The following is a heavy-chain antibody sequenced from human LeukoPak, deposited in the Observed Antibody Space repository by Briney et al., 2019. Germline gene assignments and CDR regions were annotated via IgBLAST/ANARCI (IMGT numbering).Heavy chain of an antibody. CDR3: VKDKATAGFDY. CDR1: GFTFGTYS. Sequence: GGSLRLSCSASGFTFGTYSMHWVRQAPGKGLEYVSGLTNNGGSAYYADSLKGRFTISRDNSKNTFYLQMSSLRAEDTALYYCVKDKATAGFDYWGQGTLVTVSS. CDR2: LTNNGGSA. J-gene: IGHJ4*02. D-gene: IGHD6-13*01. V-gene: IGHV3-64D*09.